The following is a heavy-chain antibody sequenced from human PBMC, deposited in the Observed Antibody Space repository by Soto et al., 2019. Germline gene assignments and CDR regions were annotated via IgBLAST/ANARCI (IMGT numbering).Heavy chain of an antibody. Sequence: QVQLVQSGAAVKKPGASVKVSCKASGYTFTSYDINWVRQATGQGLEWMGWMNPNSGNTGYAQKFQGRVTMTRNTSISTAYMELSSLRSEDTAVYYCARDRAVLVPAALNDYYYYGMDVWGQGTTVTVSS. CDR3: ARDRAVLVPAALNDYYYYGMDV. J-gene: IGHJ6*02. D-gene: IGHD2-2*01. V-gene: IGHV1-8*01. CDR2: MNPNSGNT. CDR1: GYTFTSYD.